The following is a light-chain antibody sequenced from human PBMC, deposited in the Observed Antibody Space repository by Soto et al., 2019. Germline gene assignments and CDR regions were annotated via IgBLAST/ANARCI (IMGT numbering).Light chain of an antibody. CDR3: QQYGSSPRT. CDR1: QSVSSSY. Sequence: EIVLTQSPGTLSLSPGERATLSCRASQSVSSSYLGWYQQKPGQAPRVLIYGASTRATGIPARFSGSGSGTDFTLTISRLEPEDFAVYYCQQYGSSPRTFGQGTKVDIK. V-gene: IGKV3-20*01. CDR2: GAS. J-gene: IGKJ1*01.